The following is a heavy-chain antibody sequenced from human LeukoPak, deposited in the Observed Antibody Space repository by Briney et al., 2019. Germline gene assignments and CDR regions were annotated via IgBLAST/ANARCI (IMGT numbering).Heavy chain of an antibody. D-gene: IGHD3-22*01. CDR1: GFTFSSYG. J-gene: IGHJ4*02. CDR3: AKDSGDAMIVVASDY. CDR2: IRYDGSNK. Sequence: PGGSLRLSCAASGFTFSSYGMHWVRQAPGKGLEWVAFIRYDGSNKYYADSVKGRFTISRDNSKNTLYLQMNSLRAEDTAVYYCAKDSGDAMIVVASDYWGQGTQVTVSS. V-gene: IGHV3-30*02.